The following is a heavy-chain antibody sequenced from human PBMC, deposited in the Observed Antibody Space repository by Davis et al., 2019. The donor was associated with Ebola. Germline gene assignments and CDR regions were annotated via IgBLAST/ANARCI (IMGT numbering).Heavy chain of an antibody. V-gene: IGHV3-30*02. CDR3: AKDPGYSYGYLLDY. CDR1: GFTFSSYG. J-gene: IGHJ4*02. CDR2: IQYDGSNK. Sequence: GGSLRLSCAASGFTFSSYGMHWVRQAPGKGLEWVAFIQYDGSNKYYADSVKGRFTISRDNSKNTLYLQMNSLRAEDTAVYYCAKDPGYSYGYLLDYWGQGTLVTVSS. D-gene: IGHD5-18*01.